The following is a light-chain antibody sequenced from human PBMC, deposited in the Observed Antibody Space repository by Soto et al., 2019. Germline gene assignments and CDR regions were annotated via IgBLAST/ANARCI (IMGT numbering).Light chain of an antibody. J-gene: IGKJ5*01. CDR1: QSVRTY. CDR2: DAS. Sequence: EIVLTQSPVTLSLSPGERATLSCRASQSVRTYLAWYQVKPGQAPRLLIYDASSRASGVPARFSGSGSGTDLTLTISSLEPEDFALYYCQQRNSWPPITFGQGTRLEIK. V-gene: IGKV3-11*01. CDR3: QQRNSWPPIT.